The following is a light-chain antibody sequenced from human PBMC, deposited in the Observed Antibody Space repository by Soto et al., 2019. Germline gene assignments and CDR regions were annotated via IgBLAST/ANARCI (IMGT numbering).Light chain of an antibody. CDR3: QQFSSSLLFT. CDR2: DAS. Sequence: AIQVTQSPSSLSASVGDRVTITCRASQGINSALAWYQQKLGKAPKLLIYDASSLQSGVPSRFSGSESGTDFTLTISSLQPEDFATYYCQQFSSSLLFTFGPGTKVDIK. J-gene: IGKJ3*01. CDR1: QGINSA. V-gene: IGKV1-13*02.